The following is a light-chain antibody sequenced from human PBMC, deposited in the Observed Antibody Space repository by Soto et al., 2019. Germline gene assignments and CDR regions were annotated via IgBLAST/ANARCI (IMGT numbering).Light chain of an antibody. CDR1: QSVSSN. J-gene: IGKJ1*01. Sequence: EIVMTQSPATLSVSPGEGATLSCRASQSVSSNLDWYQQRPGQAPRLLIYGASTRATDVPARFSGSGSGTEFTLTISSLQSEDFAVYYCQQYNNWPPWTFGQGTKVEIK. CDR3: QQYNNWPPWT. CDR2: GAS. V-gene: IGKV3-15*01.